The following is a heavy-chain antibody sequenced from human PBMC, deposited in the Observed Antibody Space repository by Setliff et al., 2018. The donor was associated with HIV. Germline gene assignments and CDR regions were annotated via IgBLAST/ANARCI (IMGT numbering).Heavy chain of an antibody. J-gene: IGHJ4*02. Sequence: PGGSLRLSCAASGFTFSSYAMSWVRQAPGKGLEWVANINEDGSDKFYVDSIKGRFTISRDNAKNSLHLQMSSLRPEDTAIYYCARGDSFWSAYYAYWGQGTQVTVSS. V-gene: IGHV3-7*03. D-gene: IGHD3-3*01. CDR1: GFTFSSYA. CDR3: ARGDSFWSAYYAY. CDR2: INEDGSDK.